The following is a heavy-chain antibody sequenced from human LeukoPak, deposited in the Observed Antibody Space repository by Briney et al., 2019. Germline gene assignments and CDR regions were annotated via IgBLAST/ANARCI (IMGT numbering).Heavy chain of an antibody. J-gene: IGHJ3*02. V-gene: IGHV1-8*01. CDR2: MNPNSGNT. CDR1: GYTFTSYY. Sequence: ASVKVSCRASGYTFTSYYINWVGQATGQGLEWMGWMNPNSGNTGYAQKFQGRVTMTRHTSISTAYMELSSLRSEHTAVYSCARKGYSYGYEVEAFDIWGQGTMDTVSS. CDR3: ARKGYSYGYEVEAFDI. D-gene: IGHD5-18*01.